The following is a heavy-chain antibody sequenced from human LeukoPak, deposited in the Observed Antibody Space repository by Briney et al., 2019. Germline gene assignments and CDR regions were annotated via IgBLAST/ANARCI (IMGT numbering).Heavy chain of an antibody. Sequence: PGGSLRLSCAASGFTFSNYAMHWVRQAPGKGLEWVAVISYDGSNKYYADSVKGRFTISRDNSKNTLYLQMNSLRAEDTAVYYCARDPATVVANYWGQGTLVTVSS. D-gene: IGHD4-23*01. CDR1: GFTFSNYA. CDR3: ARDPATVVANY. J-gene: IGHJ4*02. V-gene: IGHV3-30-3*01. CDR2: ISYDGSNK.